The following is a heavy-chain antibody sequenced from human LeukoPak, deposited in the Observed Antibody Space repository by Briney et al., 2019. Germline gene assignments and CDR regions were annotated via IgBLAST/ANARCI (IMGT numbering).Heavy chain of an antibody. Sequence: SETLSLTCTVSGGSISSYYWSWIRQPAGKGLEWIGRIYTSGSTNYNPSLKSRVTMSVDTSKNQFSLKLSSVTAADTAVYYCARDVFGSSGHYYYFDYWGQGTLVTVSS. D-gene: IGHD3-22*01. CDR1: GGSISSYY. CDR2: IYTSGST. V-gene: IGHV4-4*07. J-gene: IGHJ4*02. CDR3: ARDVFGSSGHYYYFDY.